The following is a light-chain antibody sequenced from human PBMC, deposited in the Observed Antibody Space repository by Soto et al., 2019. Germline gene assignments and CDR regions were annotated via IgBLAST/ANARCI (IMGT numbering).Light chain of an antibody. Sequence: EIVLTQSPGTLSVSPGERATLSCRAIQSVSSSHLAWYQHKPGQAPRLLIYAASSRATGSPDRFSGGGTGTDFTLTISSLEPEDFAIYYCQQRSNWPRFTFGPGTKVDIK. J-gene: IGKJ3*01. CDR3: QQRSNWPRFT. CDR2: AAS. CDR1: QSVSSSH. V-gene: IGKV3D-20*02.